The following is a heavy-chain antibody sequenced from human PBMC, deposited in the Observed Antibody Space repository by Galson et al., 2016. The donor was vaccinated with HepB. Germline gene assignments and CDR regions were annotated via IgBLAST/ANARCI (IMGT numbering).Heavy chain of an antibody. CDR2: IWHAGRNN. D-gene: IGHD5-12*01. CDR1: VFTFSSYG. CDR3: ARDREWIRLRWNLDP. J-gene: IGHJ5*02. V-gene: IGHV3-33*01. Sequence: SLRLPRAASVFTFSSYGMHGVSQYPGTGLNRVAVIWHAGRNNDYADSGKGRFTISRDNSKNTLYLQMNSLRAEDTAVYYCARDREWIRLRWNLDPWGQGTLVTVSS.